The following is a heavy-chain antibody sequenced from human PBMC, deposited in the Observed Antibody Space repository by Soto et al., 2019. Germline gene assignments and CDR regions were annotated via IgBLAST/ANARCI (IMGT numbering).Heavy chain of an antibody. CDR3: ARRRIAAPHYYYYYYMDV. J-gene: IGHJ6*03. Sequence: SETLSLTCTVSGGSISSYYWSWIRQPPGKGLEWIGYIYYSGSTNYNPSLKSRVTISVDTSKNQFSLKLGSVTAADTAVYYCARRRIAAPHYYYYYYMDVWGKGTTVTVSS. V-gene: IGHV4-59*08. D-gene: IGHD6-6*01. CDR1: GGSISSYY. CDR2: IYYSGST.